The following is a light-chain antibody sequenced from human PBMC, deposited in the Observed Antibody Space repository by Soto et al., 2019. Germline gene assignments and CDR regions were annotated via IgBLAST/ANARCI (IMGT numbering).Light chain of an antibody. J-gene: IGLJ1*01. CDR2: DVT. V-gene: IGLV2-11*01. CDR1: SSDVGGYNY. CDR3: CSHAGSYTYV. Sequence: QSALTRARSVSGSPGQSLSISCTGTSSDVGGYNYVSWYQQHPGKVPKLMIYDVTKRPSGVPDRFSGSKSGNTASLTISGLQSEDEADYYCCSHAGSYTYVFGTGTKVTVL.